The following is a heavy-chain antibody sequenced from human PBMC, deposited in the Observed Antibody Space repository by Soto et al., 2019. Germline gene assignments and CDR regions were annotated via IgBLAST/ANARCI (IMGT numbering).Heavy chain of an antibody. V-gene: IGHV4-59*01. D-gene: IGHD4-17*01. CDR2: IYYSGTT. CDR1: GGSISTFY. CDR3: ARDPYGDYGLNY. J-gene: IGHJ4*02. Sequence: QVLLQESGPGLVKPSETLSLTCTVSGGSISTFYWSWVRQSPGKGLEWIGYIYYSGTTNYNPSLKSRVTISLDASKNRFSLNLSSVTAADTAVYYCARDPYGDYGLNYWGQGTLVTVSS.